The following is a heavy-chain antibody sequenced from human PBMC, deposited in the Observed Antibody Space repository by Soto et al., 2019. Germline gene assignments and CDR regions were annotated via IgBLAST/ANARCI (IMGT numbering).Heavy chain of an antibody. J-gene: IGHJ4*02. CDR2: ISGSGGST. Sequence: EVQLLESGGGLVQPGGSLRLSCAASGFTFSSYAMSWVRQAPGKGLEWVSAISGSGGSTYYADSVKGRFTSSRDNSKNPLYLQMNSLRAEDTAVYYCAKDLAQQRSSYFDYWGQGTLVTVSS. V-gene: IGHV3-23*01. CDR1: GFTFSSYA. D-gene: IGHD6-13*01. CDR3: AKDLAQQRSSYFDY.